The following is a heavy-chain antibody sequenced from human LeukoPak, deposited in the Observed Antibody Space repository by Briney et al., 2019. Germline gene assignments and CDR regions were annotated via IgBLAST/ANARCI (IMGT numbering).Heavy chain of an antibody. D-gene: IGHD4-23*01. Sequence: GSSVKVSCKASGVTFSSYAISWVRQAPGQGLEWMGRIIPILGIANYAQKFQGRVTITADKSTSTAYMELSSLRSEDTAVYYCARSIGGNKGYYFDYWGQGTLVTVSS. V-gene: IGHV1-69*04. CDR2: IIPILGIA. CDR1: GVTFSSYA. J-gene: IGHJ4*02. CDR3: ARSIGGNKGYYFDY.